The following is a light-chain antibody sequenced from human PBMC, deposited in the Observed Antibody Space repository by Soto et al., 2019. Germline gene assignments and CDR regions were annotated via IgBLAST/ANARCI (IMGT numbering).Light chain of an antibody. CDR3: QSYDSRLSAYV. Sequence: QSVLTQSPSVSGAPGQMVTISCTGSSSNIGADSDVHWYQQLPGTAPKLLIYSNTNRPSGVPGRFSGSRSGTSASLAITGLQAEDEGDYDCQSYDSRLSAYVFGTGTKLTVL. V-gene: IGLV1-40*01. J-gene: IGLJ1*01. CDR1: SSNIGADSD. CDR2: SNT.